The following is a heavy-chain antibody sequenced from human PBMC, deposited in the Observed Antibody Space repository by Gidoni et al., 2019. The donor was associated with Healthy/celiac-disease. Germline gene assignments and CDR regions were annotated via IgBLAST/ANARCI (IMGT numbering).Heavy chain of an antibody. CDR2: IFSNDEK. Sequence: QVTLKESGPVLVKPTETLTLTYTVSGFSLSNARMGVSWIRQPPGKALEWLAHIFSNDEKSYSTSLKSRLTISKDTSKSQVVLTMTNMDPVDTATYYCARILEGPMTTVTPPDYWGQGTLVTVSS. D-gene: IGHD4-4*01. V-gene: IGHV2-26*01. CDR1: GFSLSNARMG. CDR3: ARILEGPMTTVTPPDY. J-gene: IGHJ4*02.